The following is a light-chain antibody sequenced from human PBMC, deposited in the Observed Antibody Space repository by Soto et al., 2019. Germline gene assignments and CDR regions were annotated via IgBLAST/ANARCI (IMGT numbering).Light chain of an antibody. CDR3: QSFDINNLWV. V-gene: IGLV6-57*03. Sequence: NFMLTQPHSVSESPGKTVTISCTRINGSITSNYVQWYQQRPGSAPTTVISEDNERPSGVPDRFSGSIDSSSNSASLTISGLKTEDEADYYCQSFDINNLWVFGGGTKLTVL. J-gene: IGLJ3*02. CDR2: EDN. CDR1: NGSITSNY.